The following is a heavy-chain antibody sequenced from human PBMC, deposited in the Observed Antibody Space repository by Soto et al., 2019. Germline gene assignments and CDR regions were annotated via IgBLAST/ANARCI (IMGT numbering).Heavy chain of an antibody. CDR2: IKQDGSEK. CDR1: GFTFSSYW. Sequence: PVGSLRLSCAASGFTFSSYWMSWVRQAPGKGLEWVANIKQDGSEKYYVDSVKGRFTISRDNAKNSLYLQMNSLRAEDTAVYYCARGPGDTAMVRYYYGMDVWGQGTTVTVSS. D-gene: IGHD5-18*01. V-gene: IGHV3-7*03. CDR3: ARGPGDTAMVRYYYGMDV. J-gene: IGHJ6*02.